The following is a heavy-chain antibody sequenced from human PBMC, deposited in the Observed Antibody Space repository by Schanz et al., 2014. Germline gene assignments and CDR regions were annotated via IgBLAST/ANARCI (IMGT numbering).Heavy chain of an antibody. CDR2: ISAYTNNT. V-gene: IGHV1-18*01. Sequence: QGQLVQSGPEVKEPGASVKVSCEASRYTFNTYGLNWVRQAPGQGLEWMGWISAYTNNTNYAQKVQGRVTLTTDTSTSTAYMELRNLRSDDTAVYYCARAKRFGDMDVWGQGTMXAVSS. D-gene: IGHD3-10*01. CDR1: RYTFNTYG. CDR3: ARAKRFGDMDV. J-gene: IGHJ6*02.